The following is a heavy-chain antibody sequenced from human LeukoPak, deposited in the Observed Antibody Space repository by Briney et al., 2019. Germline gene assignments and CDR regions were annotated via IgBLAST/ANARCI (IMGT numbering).Heavy chain of an antibody. Sequence: ASVKVSCKASGYTFTNFAMNWVRQAPGQGLEWMGWINTNTGKPTYAQGFTGRFVFSLDTSVSTAYLQISSLKAENTAVYYCARDPNHYYDSSGYYGDYWGQGTLVTVSS. CDR3: ARDPNHYYDSSGYYGDY. CDR2: INTNTGKP. D-gene: IGHD3-22*01. V-gene: IGHV7-4-1*02. J-gene: IGHJ4*02. CDR1: GYTFTNFA.